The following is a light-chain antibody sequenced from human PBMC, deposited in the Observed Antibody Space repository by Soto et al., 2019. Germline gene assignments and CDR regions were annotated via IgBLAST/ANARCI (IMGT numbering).Light chain of an antibody. Sequence: QSVLTQPASVSGSPGQSITISCTGTSSDVGGYDYVSWYQHHPGKAPKLTIYEVSNRPSGVSNRFSGSKSGNTASLTISGLQAEDEAEYYCSSYKSRSTDVFGTGTKVTVL. CDR2: EVS. J-gene: IGLJ1*01. CDR3: SSYKSRSTDV. CDR1: SSDVGGYDY. V-gene: IGLV2-14*01.